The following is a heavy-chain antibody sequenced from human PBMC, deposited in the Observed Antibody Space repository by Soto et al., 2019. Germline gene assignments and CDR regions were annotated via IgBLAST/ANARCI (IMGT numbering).Heavy chain of an antibody. V-gene: IGHV1-2*02. CDR3: ARENWHFDY. J-gene: IGHJ4*02. CDR1: GYSFSEFR. CDR2: VNPINGNT. Sequence: QVQLVQSGAEVKKPGASVKVSCKTSGYSFSEFRMHWVRQAPGQGLEWMGWVNPINGNTNYAQDFQGRVTMTRDASTTTVYMELSSLTSDDTSTVYCARENWHFDYWCQGTLITVSS.